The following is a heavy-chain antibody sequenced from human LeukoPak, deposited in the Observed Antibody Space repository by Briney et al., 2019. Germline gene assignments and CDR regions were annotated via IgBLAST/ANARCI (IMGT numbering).Heavy chain of an antibody. V-gene: IGHV3-53*01. CDR3: ASRNYYYDSSGYYGNDAFDI. Sequence: GGSLRLSCAASGVTVSSNYMSWVRQAPGKGLEGVSVIYSDGTTYYADSVKGRFTISRDNSKNTLYLQMNSLRAEDTAVYYCASRNYYYDSSGYYGNDAFDIWGQGTMVTVSS. J-gene: IGHJ3*02. CDR2: IYSDGTT. D-gene: IGHD3-22*01. CDR1: GVTVSSNY.